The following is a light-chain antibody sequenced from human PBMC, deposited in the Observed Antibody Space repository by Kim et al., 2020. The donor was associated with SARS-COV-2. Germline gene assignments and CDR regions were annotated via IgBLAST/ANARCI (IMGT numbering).Light chain of an antibody. Sequence: YPGERATLSCRDSQSVSSSYLAWYQQKPGQAPRLLIDGASSRATGIPDRFSGSGSGTDFTLTISRLEPEDFAVYYCQQYGSSPWTFGQGTKVDIK. CDR3: QQYGSSPWT. CDR1: QSVSSSY. V-gene: IGKV3-20*01. J-gene: IGKJ1*01. CDR2: GAS.